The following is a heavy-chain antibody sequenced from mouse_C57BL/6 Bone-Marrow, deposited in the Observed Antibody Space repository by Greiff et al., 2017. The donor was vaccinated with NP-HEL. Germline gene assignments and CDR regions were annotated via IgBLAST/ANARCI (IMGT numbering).Heavy chain of an antibody. CDR3: ARYYYGSSYSNYFDY. V-gene: IGHV1-80*01. CDR2: IYPGDGDT. J-gene: IGHJ2*01. D-gene: IGHD1-1*01. CDR1: GYAFSSYW. Sequence: VHLVASGAELVKPGASVKISCKASGYAFSSYWMNWVQQRPGKGLKWIGQIYPGDGDTNYNGKFKGKATLTADKSSSTAYMQLSSLTSEDSAVYFCARYYYGSSYSNYFDYWGQGTTLTVSS.